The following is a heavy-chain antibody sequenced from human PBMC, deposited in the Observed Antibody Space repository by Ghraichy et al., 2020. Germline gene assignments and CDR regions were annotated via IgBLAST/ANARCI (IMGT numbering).Heavy chain of an antibody. J-gene: IGHJ4*02. V-gene: IGHV3-7*01. CDR1: GFTFNNFW. Sequence: GGSLRLSCAAPGFTFNNFWMTWVRQAPGKGLEWVANIKQEGNDKYYLDSVKGRFTISRDNAKNSLYLQMNSLRAEDTAVYYCARSAPTISVRCLAVDYWGQGTLVTVSS. CDR3: ARSAPTISVRCLAVDY. D-gene: IGHD3-10*01. CDR2: IKQEGNDK.